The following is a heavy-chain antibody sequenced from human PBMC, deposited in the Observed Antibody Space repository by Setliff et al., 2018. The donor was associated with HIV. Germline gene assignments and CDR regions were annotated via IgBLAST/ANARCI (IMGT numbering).Heavy chain of an antibody. V-gene: IGHV4-59*11. J-gene: IGHJ6*03. Sequence: SETLSLTCTVSGGSISSHYWTWIRQPPGKGLEWIGYISYSGSTNYNPSLKSRVSISLDTSKKQVSLKLNSVTAADTAVYYCARGLSIFGVATPGFYSFMDVWGKGTTVTVSS. CDR3: ARGLSIFGVATPGFYSFMDV. CDR2: ISYSGST. CDR1: GGSISSHY. D-gene: IGHD3-3*01.